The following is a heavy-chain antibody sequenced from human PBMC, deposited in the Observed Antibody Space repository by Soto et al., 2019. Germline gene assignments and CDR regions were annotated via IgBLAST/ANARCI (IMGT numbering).Heavy chain of an antibody. D-gene: IGHD2-15*01. Sequence: QLVESGGGLVQPGGSLRLSCAASGFGFSDYSMSWVRQAPGKGLEWVASIKEGGNDKYYVDSVKGRFTISRDNAKNSLYLQMNSLRAEDTAVYYCATHGRCRFGYWGQGALVTVSS. V-gene: IGHV3-7*05. CDR1: GFGFSDYS. CDR3: ATHGRCRFGY. J-gene: IGHJ4*02. CDR2: IKEGGNDK.